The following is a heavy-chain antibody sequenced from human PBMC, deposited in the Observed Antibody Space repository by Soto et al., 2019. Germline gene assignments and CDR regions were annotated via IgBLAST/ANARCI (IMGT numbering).Heavy chain of an antibody. D-gene: IGHD3-9*01. Sequence: PSETLSLTCTVSGGSISSSSYYWGGIRQPPGKGLEWIGSIYYSGSTYYNPSLKSRVTISVDTSKNQFSLKLSSVTAADTAVYYCARRYERLTGYYRFGWFSPSAQRTLVRVAS. CDR3: ARRYERLTGYYRFGWFSP. V-gene: IGHV4-39*01. CDR2: IYYSGST. CDR1: GGSISSSSYY. J-gene: IGHJ5*02.